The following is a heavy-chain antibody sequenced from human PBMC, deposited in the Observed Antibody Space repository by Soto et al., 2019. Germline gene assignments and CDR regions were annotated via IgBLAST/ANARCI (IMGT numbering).Heavy chain of an antibody. D-gene: IGHD3-9*01. CDR3: ASQTYYDILTGYLGYYFDY. V-gene: IGHV4-39*01. J-gene: IGHJ4*02. CDR2: IYYSGST. Sequence: SETLSLTCTVSGGSISSSSYYWGWIRQPPGKGLEWIGSIYYSGSTYYNPSLKSRVTISVDTSKNQFSLKLSSVTAADTAVYYCASQTYYDILTGYLGYYFDYWGQGTLVTVSS. CDR1: GGSISSSSYY.